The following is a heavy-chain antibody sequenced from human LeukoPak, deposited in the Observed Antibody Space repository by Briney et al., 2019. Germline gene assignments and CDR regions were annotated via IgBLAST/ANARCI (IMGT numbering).Heavy chain of an antibody. V-gene: IGHV3-21*01. CDR2: ISSSSSYI. Sequence: GGSLRLSCAASGFTFSSYSMNWVRQAPGKGLEWVSSISSSSSYIYYADSVKGRFTISRDNAKNSLYLQMNSLRAEDTAVYYCARDFGAAGTQAYWGQGTLVTVSS. J-gene: IGHJ4*02. CDR3: ARDFGAAGTQAY. D-gene: IGHD6-13*01. CDR1: GFTFSSYS.